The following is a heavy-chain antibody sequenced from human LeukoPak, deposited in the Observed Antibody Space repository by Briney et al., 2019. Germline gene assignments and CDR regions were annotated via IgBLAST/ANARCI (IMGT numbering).Heavy chain of an antibody. CDR2: IYPGDSES. D-gene: IGHD3-16*01. V-gene: IGHV5-51*01. CDR1: GYTFSTYW. CDR3: ARRAHNLGPIDY. Sequence: GESLKISCKVSGYTFSTYWIAWVRQMPGKGLEWMGIIYPGDSESRYSPSFHGQVTISADKSLSTTYLQWNSLKTSDTAMYYCARRAHNLGPIDYWGQGTLVSVSS. J-gene: IGHJ4*02.